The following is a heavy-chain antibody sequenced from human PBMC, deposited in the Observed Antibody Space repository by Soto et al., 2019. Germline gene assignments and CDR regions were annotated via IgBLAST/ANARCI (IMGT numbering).Heavy chain of an antibody. V-gene: IGHV3-23*01. D-gene: IGHD2-2*01. Sequence: GGSLRLSCAASGFTFSSYAMSWVRQAPGKGLEWVSAISGSGGSTYYADSVKGRFTISRDNSKNTLYLQMNSLRAEDTAVYYCATHPLYCSSTSCSRKYYFDYWGQGTLVTVSS. J-gene: IGHJ4*02. CDR1: GFTFSSYA. CDR3: ATHPLYCSSTSCSRKYYFDY. CDR2: ISGSGGST.